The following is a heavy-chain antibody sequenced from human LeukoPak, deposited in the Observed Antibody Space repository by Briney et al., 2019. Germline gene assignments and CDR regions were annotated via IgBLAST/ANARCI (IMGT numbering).Heavy chain of an antibody. D-gene: IGHD3-9*01. CDR1: GGSISSSSYY. CDR2: IYYSGST. Sequence: PSETLSLTCTVSGGSISSSSYYWGWIRQPPGKGLEWIGSIYYSGSTYYNPSLKSRVTISVDTSKNQFSLKLSSVTAADTAVYYCARTENVLRYFDWLVGRYAFDIWGQGTMVTVSS. J-gene: IGHJ3*02. CDR3: ARTENVLRYFDWLVGRYAFDI. V-gene: IGHV4-39*07.